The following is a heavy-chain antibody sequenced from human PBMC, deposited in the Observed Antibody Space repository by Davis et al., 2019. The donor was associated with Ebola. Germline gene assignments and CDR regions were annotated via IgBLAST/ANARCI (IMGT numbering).Heavy chain of an antibody. V-gene: IGHV3-9*01. CDR3: ASPLTGELAV. D-gene: IGHD7-27*01. CDR1: GFTFADYA. J-gene: IGHJ6*02. Sequence: GGSLRLSCAASGFTFADYAMHWVRQAPGKGLEWVSGISWNSGSIGYADSVKGRFTISRDNAKNSLYLQMNSLRAEDTAVYYCASPLTGELAVWGQGTTVTVSS. CDR2: ISWNSGSI.